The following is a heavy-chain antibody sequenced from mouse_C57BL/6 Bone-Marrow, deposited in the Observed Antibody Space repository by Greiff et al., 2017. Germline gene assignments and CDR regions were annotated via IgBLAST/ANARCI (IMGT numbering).Heavy chain of an antibody. CDR1: GYTFTSYG. V-gene: IGHV1-81*01. CDR2: IYPRSGNT. J-gene: IGHJ2*01. CDR3: ARSGKSYDGYFQCY. D-gene: IGHD2-3*01. Sequence: VQLQQSGAELARPGASVKLSCKASGYTFTSYGISWVKQRTGQGLEWIGEIYPRSGNTYYNEKFKGKATLTADKSSSTAYLELRSLTSEDSAVYFCARSGKSYDGYFQCYWGQGTTLTVAS.